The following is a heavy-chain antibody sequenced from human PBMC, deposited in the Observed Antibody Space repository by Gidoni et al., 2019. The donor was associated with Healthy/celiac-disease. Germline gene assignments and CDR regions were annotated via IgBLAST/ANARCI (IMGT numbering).Heavy chain of an antibody. CDR3: ARGSRAWLRGYFDY. CDR1: GGSFSGYY. V-gene: IGHV4-34*01. J-gene: IGHJ4*02. D-gene: IGHD5-12*01. CDR2: INHSGST. Sequence: QVQLQQWGAGLLTPSETLSLTCAVYGGSFSGYYWSWIRQPPGKGLEWIGEINHSGSTNYNPSLKSRVTISVDTSKNQFSLKLSSVTAADTAVYYCARGSRAWLRGYFDYWGQGTLVTVSS.